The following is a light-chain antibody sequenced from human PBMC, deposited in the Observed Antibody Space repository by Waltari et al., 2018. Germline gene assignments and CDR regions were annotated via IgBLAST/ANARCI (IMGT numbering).Light chain of an antibody. CDR2: AAS. Sequence: DIQMTQSPSSRSASVGDRVPITCRASQSISSYLNWYQQKPGKAPKLLIYAASSLQSGVPSRFSGSGSGTDFTLTISSLQPEDFATYYCQQSYSTPPLTFGGGTKVEIK. J-gene: IGKJ4*01. CDR3: QQSYSTPPLT. V-gene: IGKV1-39*01. CDR1: QSISSY.